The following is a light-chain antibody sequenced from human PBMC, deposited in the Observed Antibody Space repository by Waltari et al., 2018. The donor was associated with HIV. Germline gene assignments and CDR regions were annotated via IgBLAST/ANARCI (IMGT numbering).Light chain of an antibody. CDR1: QTISNNY. CDR3: QQYHNTPFT. Sequence: EIVLTQSPGTLSLSPGERATLSCRASQTISNNYLVWYQQKPGRAPRLLISGASNRATGIPDRISGSGSGTDFTLTITRLEPEDSAVYYCQQYHNTPFTFGQGTRLEIK. V-gene: IGKV3-20*01. J-gene: IGKJ5*01. CDR2: GAS.